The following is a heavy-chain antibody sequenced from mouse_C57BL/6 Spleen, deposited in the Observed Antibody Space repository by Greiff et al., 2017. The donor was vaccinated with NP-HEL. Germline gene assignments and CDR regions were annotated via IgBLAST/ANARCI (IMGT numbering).Heavy chain of an antibody. CDR3: ASELGRGFAY. V-gene: IGHV1-82*01. CDR1: GYAFSSSW. J-gene: IGHJ3*01. Sequence: VQLQQSGPELVKPGASVKISCKASGYAFSSSWMNWVKQRPGKGLEWIGRIYPGDGDTNYNGKFKGKATLTADKSSSTAYMQLSSLTSEDSAVYFCASELGRGFAYWGQGTLVTVSA. D-gene: IGHD4-1*01. CDR2: IYPGDGDT.